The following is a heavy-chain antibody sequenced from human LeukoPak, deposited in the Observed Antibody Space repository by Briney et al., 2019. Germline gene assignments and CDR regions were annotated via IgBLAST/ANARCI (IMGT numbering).Heavy chain of an antibody. J-gene: IGHJ4*02. Sequence: PGGSLRLSCAASGFTFSSYGMHWVRQAPGKGLEWVAFIRYDGSNKYYADSVKGRFTIPRDNSKNTLYLQMNSLRAEDTAVYYCAKDLTRRYDFWSGVDYWGQGTLVTVSS. V-gene: IGHV3-30*02. CDR3: AKDLTRRYDFWSGVDY. CDR1: GFTFSSYG. CDR2: IRYDGSNK. D-gene: IGHD3-3*01.